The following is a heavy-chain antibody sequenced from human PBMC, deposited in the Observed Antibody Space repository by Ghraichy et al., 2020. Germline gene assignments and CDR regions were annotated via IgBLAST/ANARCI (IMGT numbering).Heavy chain of an antibody. CDR1: GYTFTSYG. V-gene: IGHV1-18*04. D-gene: IGHD3-16*01. Sequence: ASVKVSCKASGYTFTSYGISWVRQAPGQGLEWMGWISAYNDNTNYAQKLQGRVTMTTDTSTSTAYMELRSLRSDDTAVYYCARVKIDIITFGGVMTDPWGQGTLVTVSS. CDR3: ARVKIDIITFGGVMTDP. J-gene: IGHJ5*02. CDR2: ISAYNDNT.